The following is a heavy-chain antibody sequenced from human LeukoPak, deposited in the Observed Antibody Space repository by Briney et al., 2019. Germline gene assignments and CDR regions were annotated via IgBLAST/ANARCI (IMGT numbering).Heavy chain of an antibody. Sequence: SETLSLTCTVSGASITDYYWSWIRQPPGKGLEWIGYIYATGSTNYNPSLKSRVTISVDTPKKQFSLNLRSVTAADTAVYYCARHGSVRSPLGPWGQGTLVTVSS. CDR1: GASITDYY. CDR2: IYATGST. V-gene: IGHV4-4*09. J-gene: IGHJ5*02. D-gene: IGHD3-10*01. CDR3: ARHGSVRSPLGP.